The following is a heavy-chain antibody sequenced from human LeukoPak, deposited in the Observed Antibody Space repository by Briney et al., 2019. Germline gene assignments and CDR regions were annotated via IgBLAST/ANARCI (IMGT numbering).Heavy chain of an antibody. CDR3: ASRYFCSSTSCYTFDY. CDR2: INHSGST. J-gene: IGHJ4*02. V-gene: IGHV4-34*01. D-gene: IGHD2-2*02. Sequence: SETLSLTCAVYGEPFNGYYWNWIRQSPGKGLEWIGEINHSGSTNYNPSPKSRVTISVDTSKNQFSLKLNSVTAADTAVYYCASRYFCSSTSCYTFDYWGQGTLVTVSS. CDR1: GEPFNGYY.